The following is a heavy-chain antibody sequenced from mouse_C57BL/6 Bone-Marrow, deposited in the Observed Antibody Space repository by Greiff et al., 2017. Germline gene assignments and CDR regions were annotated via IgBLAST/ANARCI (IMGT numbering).Heavy chain of an antibody. V-gene: IGHV1-15*01. Sequence: VQLQQSGAELVRPGASVTLSCKASGYTFTDYEMHWVQQTPVHGLEWIGAIDPETGGTAYNQKFTGKDILTADNSSSTAYMELRSLTSEDSAVYYCTREGLYCGKGEFAYWGQGTLVTVSA. CDR2: IDPETGGT. CDR3: TREGLYCGKGEFAY. CDR1: GYTFTDYE. J-gene: IGHJ3*01.